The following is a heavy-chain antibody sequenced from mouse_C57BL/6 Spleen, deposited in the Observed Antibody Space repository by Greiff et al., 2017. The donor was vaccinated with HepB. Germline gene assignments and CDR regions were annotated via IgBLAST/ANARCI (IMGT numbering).Heavy chain of an antibody. D-gene: IGHD2-2*01. V-gene: IGHV5-6*01. J-gene: IGHJ2*01. Sequence: EVHLVESGGDLVKPGGSLKLSCAASGFTFSSYGMSWVRQTPDKRLEWVATISSGGSYTYYPDSVKGRFTISRDNAKNTLYLQMSSLKSEDTAMYYCARLGMVTTRVYFDYWGQGTTLTVSS. CDR3: ARLGMVTTRVYFDY. CDR2: ISSGGSYT. CDR1: GFTFSSYG.